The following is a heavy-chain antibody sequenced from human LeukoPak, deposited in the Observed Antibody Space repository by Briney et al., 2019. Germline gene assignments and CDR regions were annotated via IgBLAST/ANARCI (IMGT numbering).Heavy chain of an antibody. D-gene: IGHD1-26*01. Sequence: GGSLRLSCAASGFTFSSYAMSWIRQAPGKGLEWVSAISGSGGSTYYADSVKGRFTISRDNSKNTLYLHMNSLRAEDTAVYYCAKETYSGSYSTFDYWGQGTLVTVSS. CDR3: AKETYSGSYSTFDY. J-gene: IGHJ4*02. CDR2: ISGSGGST. CDR1: GFTFSSYA. V-gene: IGHV3-23*01.